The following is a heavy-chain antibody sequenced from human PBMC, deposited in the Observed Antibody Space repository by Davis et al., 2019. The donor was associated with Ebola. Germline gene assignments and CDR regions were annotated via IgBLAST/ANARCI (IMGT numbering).Heavy chain of an antibody. D-gene: IGHD5-18*01. CDR2: ISNGGSNK. V-gene: IGHV3-30*03. Sequence: GGSLRLSCAASGFTFSSYGMHWVRQAPGQGLEWVAVISNGGSNKYYADSVKGRFTISRDDSKNTLYLQVDSLRADDTAVYYCVRWRSGYSNGYSDNWGQGTQVTVSS. J-gene: IGHJ4*02. CDR3: VRWRSGYSNGYSDN. CDR1: GFTFSSYG.